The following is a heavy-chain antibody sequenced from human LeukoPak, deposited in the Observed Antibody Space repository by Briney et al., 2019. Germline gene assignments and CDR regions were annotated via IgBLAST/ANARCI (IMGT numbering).Heavy chain of an antibody. V-gene: IGHV3-7*04. CDR1: GFTFSGYW. CDR2: IKQDGSEK. J-gene: IGHJ3*02. Sequence: GGSLRLSCAASGFTFSGYWMNWVRQAPGKGLEWVANIKQDGSEKYYVYSVKGRFTISRDNAKNSLYLQMNSLRAEDTAVYYCARPGRADAFDIWGQATLVTVSS. CDR3: ARPGRADAFDI.